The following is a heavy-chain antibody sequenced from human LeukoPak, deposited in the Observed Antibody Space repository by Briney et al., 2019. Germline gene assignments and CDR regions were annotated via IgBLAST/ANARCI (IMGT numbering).Heavy chain of an antibody. Sequence: GRSLRLSCAASGFTFSSYAMHWVRQAPGKGLEWVAVISYDGSNKYYADSVKGRFTISRDNSKNTLYLQMNSLRAEDTAVYYCARDLVVVPAAIGYWGQGTLVTVSS. CDR3: ARDLVVVPAAIGY. J-gene: IGHJ4*02. CDR2: ISYDGSNK. D-gene: IGHD2-2*01. CDR1: GFTFSSYA. V-gene: IGHV3-30-3*01.